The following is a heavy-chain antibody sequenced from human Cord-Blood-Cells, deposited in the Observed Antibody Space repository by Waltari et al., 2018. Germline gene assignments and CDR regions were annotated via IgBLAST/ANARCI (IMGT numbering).Heavy chain of an antibody. CDR1: GGSISSSSYY. Sequence: QLQLQESGPGLVKPSETLSLTCTVSGGSISSSSYYWGWIRQPPGKGLEWIGSIYYSGSTYYNPSLKSRVTISVDTSKNQFSLKLSSVTAADTAVYYCASPRTGTDAFDIWGQGTMVTVSS. CDR3: ASPRTGTDAFDI. J-gene: IGHJ3*02. V-gene: IGHV4-39*01. D-gene: IGHD1-1*01. CDR2: IYYSGST.